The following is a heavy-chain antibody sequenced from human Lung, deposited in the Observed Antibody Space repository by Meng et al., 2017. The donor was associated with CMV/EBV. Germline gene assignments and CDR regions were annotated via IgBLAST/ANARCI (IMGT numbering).Heavy chain of an antibody. CDR1: GYTFTSYD. D-gene: IGHD3-3*01. J-gene: IGHJ6*02. CDR2: MNPNSGNT. CDR3: ARGLNGGLRFLEWLLRPYYYGMDV. Sequence: ASVXVSXKASGYTFTSYDINWVRQATGQGLEWMGWMNPNSGNTGYAQKFQGRVPMTRNTSISTAYMELSSLRSEDTAVYYCARGLNGGLRFLEWLLRPYYYGMDVWXQGTTVTVSS. V-gene: IGHV1-8*01.